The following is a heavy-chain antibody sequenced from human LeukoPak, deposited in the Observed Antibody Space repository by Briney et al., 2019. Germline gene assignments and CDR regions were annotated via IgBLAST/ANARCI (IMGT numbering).Heavy chain of an antibody. CDR3: ARAILSKGIAAAGPLDAFDI. D-gene: IGHD6-13*01. J-gene: IGHJ3*02. V-gene: IGHV4-31*03. CDR2: IYYSGST. Sequence: KPSETLSLTCTVSGGSISSGGYYWSWIRQHPGKGLEWIGYIYYSGSTYYNPSLKSRVTISVDTSKNQFSLKLSSVTAADTAVYYCARAILSKGIAAAGPLDAFDIWGQGTMVTVSS. CDR1: GGSISSGGYY.